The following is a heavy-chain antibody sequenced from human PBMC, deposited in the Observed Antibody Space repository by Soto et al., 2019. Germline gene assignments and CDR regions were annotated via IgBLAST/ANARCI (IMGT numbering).Heavy chain of an antibody. Sequence: PSETLSLTCTVSGGSISSYYWSWIRQPPGKGLEWIGYIYYSVSTNYNPSLKSRVTISVDTSKNQFSLKLSSGTAADTAVYYCARGSVWSGYYSSWGQGTLVTVSS. V-gene: IGHV4-59*01. CDR3: ARGSVWSGYYSS. CDR1: GGSISSYY. J-gene: IGHJ4*02. CDR2: IYYSVST. D-gene: IGHD3-3*01.